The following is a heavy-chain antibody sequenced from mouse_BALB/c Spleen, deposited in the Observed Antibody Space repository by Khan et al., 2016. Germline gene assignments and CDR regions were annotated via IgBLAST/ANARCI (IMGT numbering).Heavy chain of an antibody. V-gene: IGHV6-6*02. CDR1: GFTFSNYW. J-gene: IGHJ4*01. CDR2: IRLKSNNYAT. D-gene: IGHD2-4*01. CDR3: TIYYDYDYYAMDY. Sequence: EVKLEESGGGLEQPGGSMKLSCVASGFTFSNYWMNWVRQSPEKGLEWVAEIRLKSNNYATHYAESVKGRFTISRDDSKSSVYLQMNNLRAEDTGIYYCTIYYDYDYYAMDYWGQGTSVTVSS.